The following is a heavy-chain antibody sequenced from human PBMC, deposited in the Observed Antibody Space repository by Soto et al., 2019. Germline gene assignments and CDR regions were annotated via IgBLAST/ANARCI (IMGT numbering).Heavy chain of an antibody. Sequence: EVQLVDSGGGLVQPGGSLRLSCVGSGFTFSDHAMNWVRQAPGKGLEWVSFISSGAGSTVYYADSVKGRFTISRDNARTSLYLQMNNLTDEDTGVYYGARKFASWAQGILVTVSS. CDR3: ARKFAS. J-gene: IGHJ4*02. CDR2: ISSGAGSTV. V-gene: IGHV3-48*02. CDR1: GFTFSDHA.